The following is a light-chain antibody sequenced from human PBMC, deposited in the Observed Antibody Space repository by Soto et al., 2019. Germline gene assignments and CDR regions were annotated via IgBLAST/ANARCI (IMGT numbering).Light chain of an antibody. V-gene: IGLV2-14*01. CDR3: CSYTNRATYV. J-gene: IGLJ1*01. CDR2: EVS. Sequence: QSARAQPAAVSGSPGQSITISCTGTSSDVGRYNYVSWYQQHPGKAPKLMIDEVSYRPSGVSSRFSGSKSGNTASLTISGLQAEDEAEYHCCSYTNRATYVFGTGTKVTVL. CDR1: SSDVGRYNY.